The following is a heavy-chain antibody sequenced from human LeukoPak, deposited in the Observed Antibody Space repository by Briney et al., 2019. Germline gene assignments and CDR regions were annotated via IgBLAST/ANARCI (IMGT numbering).Heavy chain of an antibody. V-gene: IGHV1-18*01. Sequence: ASVTVSCKASGYTFTSYGISWVRQPPGQGLEWMGWISAYNGNTNYAQKLQGRVTMTTDTPTSTAYMELRSLRSDDTAVYYCARYLPVRPHTGIVGATPPRLPFDDWGQGTLVTVSS. CDR1: GYTFTSYG. J-gene: IGHJ4*02. CDR2: ISAYNGNT. CDR3: ARYLPVRPHTGIVGATPPRLPFDD. D-gene: IGHD1-26*01.